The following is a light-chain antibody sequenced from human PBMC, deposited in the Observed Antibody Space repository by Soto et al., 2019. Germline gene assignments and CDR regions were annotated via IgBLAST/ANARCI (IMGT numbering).Light chain of an antibody. CDR2: DVS. CDR3: QSHDRSLSGHVV. V-gene: IGLV2-11*01. CDR1: SSDVGGYNY. J-gene: IGLJ2*01. Sequence: QSALTQPRSVSGSPGQSVTISCTGTSSDVGGYNYVSWYQQHPGKAPKLMIYDVSKRPSGVPDRFSGSKSGNTASLTISGLQADDEADYYCQSHDRSLSGHVVFGGGTKLTVL.